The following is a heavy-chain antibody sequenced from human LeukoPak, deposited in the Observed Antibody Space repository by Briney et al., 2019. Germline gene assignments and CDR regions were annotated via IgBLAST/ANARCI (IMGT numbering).Heavy chain of an antibody. CDR2: IYESGTT. CDR3: ARGAWATRLAS. J-gene: IGHJ4*02. CDR1: GESLNSYY. D-gene: IGHD2-15*01. V-gene: IGHV4-34*01. Sequence: ASETLSLTCAVYGESLNSYYWSWVRQPPREGLEWIGEIYESGTTKYNPSLKSRVAISMVPSKQQFSLRLSSVTAADTAVYYCARGAWATRLASWGLGTPVIVSS.